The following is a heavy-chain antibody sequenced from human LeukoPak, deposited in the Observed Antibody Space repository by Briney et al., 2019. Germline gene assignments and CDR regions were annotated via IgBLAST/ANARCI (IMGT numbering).Heavy chain of an antibody. V-gene: IGHV4-34*01. CDR2: INHSGST. CDR1: GGSLSGYY. J-gene: IGHJ4*02. D-gene: IGHD6-13*01. CDR3: ASSSWYRSSQS. Sequence: PSETLSLTCAVYGGSLSGYYWSWIRQPPGKGLEWIGEINHSGSTNYNPSLKSRVTISVDTSKNQFSLKLSSVTAADTAVYYCASSSWYRSSQSWGQGTLVTVSS.